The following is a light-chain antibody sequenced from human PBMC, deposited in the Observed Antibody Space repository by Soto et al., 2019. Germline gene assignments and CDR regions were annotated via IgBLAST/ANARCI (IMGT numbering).Light chain of an antibody. CDR1: SGHSSYA. CDR2: LNNDGSH. Sequence: QPVLTQSPSASASLGASVKLTCTLTSGHSSYAIAWHQQQPEKGPRFLMKLNNDGSHSKGDGIPDRFSGSSSGAERYLTISSLQSEDEAEYYCQTWGTGIGVFGGGTKLTVL. CDR3: QTWGTGIGV. J-gene: IGLJ3*02. V-gene: IGLV4-69*01.